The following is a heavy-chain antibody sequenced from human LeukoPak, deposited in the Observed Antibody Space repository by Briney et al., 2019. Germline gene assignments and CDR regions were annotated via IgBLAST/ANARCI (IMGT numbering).Heavy chain of an antibody. D-gene: IGHD3-9*01. CDR1: GGSISSGGYY. V-gene: IGHV4-31*03. CDR2: IYYSGST. Sequence: ASETLSLTCTVSGGSISSGGYYWSWIRQHPGKGLEWIGYIYYSGSTYYNPSLKSRVTISVDTSKNQFSLKLSSVTAADTAVYYCARGRVDILTGYSTGGYYYYMDVWGKGTTVTVSS. CDR3: ARGRVDILTGYSTGGYYYYMDV. J-gene: IGHJ6*03.